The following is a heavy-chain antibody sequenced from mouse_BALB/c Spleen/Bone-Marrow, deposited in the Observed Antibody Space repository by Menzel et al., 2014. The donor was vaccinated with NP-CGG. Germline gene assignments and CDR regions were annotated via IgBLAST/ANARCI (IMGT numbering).Heavy chain of an antibody. D-gene: IGHD2-2*01. CDR3: ARIYYGYEFTY. J-gene: IGHJ3*01. CDR2: IYPYNGVT. V-gene: IGHV1S29*02. CDR1: GYTFTDYN. Sequence: EVQLQQSGPELLKLGASVKISCKASGYTFTDYNMHWVKQSHGKSLEWIGYIYPYNGVTAYNQKFKSKATLTVDNSSSTAYMEFRSLTSEDSAVYYCARIYYGYEFTYWGQGTLVTVSA.